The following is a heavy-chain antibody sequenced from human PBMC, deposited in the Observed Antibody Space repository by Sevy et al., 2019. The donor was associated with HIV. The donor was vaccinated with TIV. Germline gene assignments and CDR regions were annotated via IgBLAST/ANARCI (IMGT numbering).Heavy chain of an antibody. CDR3: AKGGSTSGYYLNYFAY. J-gene: IGHJ4*02. Sequence: GGSLRLSCAASGFTFNNYAMTWVRQAPGKGLEWVSAVSGGGDTTYYADSVKGRFTISGDNSKNTRYLQMNSLRAEDTAVYYCAKGGSTSGYYLNYFAYWGQGTLVTVSS. CDR2: VSGGGDTT. D-gene: IGHD3-22*01. V-gene: IGHV3-23*01. CDR1: GFTFNNYA.